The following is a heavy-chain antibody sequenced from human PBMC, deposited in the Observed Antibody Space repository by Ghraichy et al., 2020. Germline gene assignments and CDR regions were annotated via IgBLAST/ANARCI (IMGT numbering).Heavy chain of an antibody. J-gene: IGHJ4*02. CDR1: GFTFSDYY. CDR3: ARDHTPHPDDYSNYGTYYFDY. Sequence: GGSLRLSCAASGFTFSDYYMSWIRQAPGKGLEWVSYISSSGSTIYYADSVKGRFTISRDNAKNSLYLQMNSLRAEDTAVYYCARDHTPHPDDYSNYGTYYFDYWGQGTLVTVSS. D-gene: IGHD4-11*01. V-gene: IGHV3-11*01. CDR2: ISSSGSTI.